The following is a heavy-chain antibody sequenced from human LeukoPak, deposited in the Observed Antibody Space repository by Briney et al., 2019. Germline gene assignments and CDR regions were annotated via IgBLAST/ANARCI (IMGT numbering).Heavy chain of an antibody. J-gene: IGHJ4*02. CDR3: AIVGIVVVPAARRVDY. Sequence: PGGSLRLSCAASGFTFSSYSMNWVRQAPGKGLEWVSCISSSSSTIYYADSVKGRFTISRDNAKNSLYLQMNSLRAEDTAVYYCAIVGIVVVPAARRVDYWGQGTLVTVSS. V-gene: IGHV3-48*01. CDR2: ISSSSSTI. CDR1: GFTFSSYS. D-gene: IGHD2-2*01.